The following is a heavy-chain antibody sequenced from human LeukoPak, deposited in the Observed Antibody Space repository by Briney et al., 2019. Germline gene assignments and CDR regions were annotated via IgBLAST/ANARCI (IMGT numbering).Heavy chain of an antibody. Sequence: GRSLRLSCAASGFTFRSYWMSWVRQTPGKGLEWVANIKQDGSEQYYVDSVKGRFTISRDNAKDSLYLQMNSLRVEDTAVYYCARGRGVDYWGQGTLVTVSS. D-gene: IGHD3-10*01. V-gene: IGHV3-7*03. CDR3: ARGRGVDY. CDR2: IKQDGSEQ. CDR1: GFTFRSYW. J-gene: IGHJ4*02.